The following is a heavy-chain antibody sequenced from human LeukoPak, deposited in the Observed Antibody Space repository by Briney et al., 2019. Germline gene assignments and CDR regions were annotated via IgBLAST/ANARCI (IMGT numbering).Heavy chain of an antibody. V-gene: IGHV4-30-4*01. Sequence: SQTLSLTCTVSGSSISSGDYYWSWIRQPPGKGLEWIGYIYYSGSTYYNPSLKSRVTISVDTSKNQFSLKLSSVTAADTAVYYCARAYCSSTSCSDEYYYYGMDVWGQGTTVTVSS. CDR2: IYYSGST. J-gene: IGHJ6*02. CDR3: ARAYCSSTSCSDEYYYYGMDV. CDR1: GSSISSGDYY. D-gene: IGHD2-2*01.